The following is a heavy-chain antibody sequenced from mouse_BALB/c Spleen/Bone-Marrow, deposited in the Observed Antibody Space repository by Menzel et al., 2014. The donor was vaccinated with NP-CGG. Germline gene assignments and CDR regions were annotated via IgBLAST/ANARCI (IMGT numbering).Heavy chain of an antibody. CDR1: GYTFTSYW. J-gene: IGHJ2*01. CDR2: INPSNGRT. D-gene: IGHD2-1*01. V-gene: IGHV1S81*02. Sequence: VKLQESGAELVKPGASVKLSRKASGYTFTSYWMHWVKQRPGQGLEWIGEINPSNGRTNYNEKFKTKATLTVDKSSSTAYMQLSSLTSEDSAVYYCARNYGNTDYWGQGTTLTVSS. CDR3: ARNYGNTDY.